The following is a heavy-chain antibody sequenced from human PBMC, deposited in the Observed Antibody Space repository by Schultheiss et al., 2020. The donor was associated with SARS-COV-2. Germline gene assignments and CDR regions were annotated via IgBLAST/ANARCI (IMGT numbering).Heavy chain of an antibody. CDR2: IWYDGSNK. Sequence: GGSLRLSCVASGFSFSSYAMSWVRQAPGKGLQWVAVIWYDGSNKYYADSVKGRFTISRDNSKNTLYLQMNSLRAEDTAVYYCARDLFDSSGYYFDYWGQGTLVTVSS. CDR1: GFSFSSYA. J-gene: IGHJ4*02. D-gene: IGHD3-22*01. CDR3: ARDLFDSSGYYFDY. V-gene: IGHV3-33*08.